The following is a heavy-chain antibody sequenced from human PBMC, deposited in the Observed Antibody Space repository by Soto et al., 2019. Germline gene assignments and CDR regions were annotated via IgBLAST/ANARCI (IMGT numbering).Heavy chain of an antibody. D-gene: IGHD2-2*01. CDR1: GYTFTSYS. CDR3: ARDLAVGWFDP. CDR2: INVYNGNT. J-gene: IGHJ5*02. V-gene: IGHV1-18*01. Sequence: QVQLVQSGAEVKKPGASVKVSCKTSGYTFTSYSIRWLRQAPGQGLEWMGWINVYNGNTKYAQNLQGRVTMTTDTSTSTAYMELRSLRSDDTAVYYCARDLAVGWFDPWGQGTLVTVSS.